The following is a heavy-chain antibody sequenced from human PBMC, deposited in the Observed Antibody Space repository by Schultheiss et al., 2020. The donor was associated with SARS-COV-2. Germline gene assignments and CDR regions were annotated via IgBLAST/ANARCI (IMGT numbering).Heavy chain of an antibody. Sequence: GGSLRLSCAASGFTFSSYDMHWVRQPTGKGLEWVSAIGPAGNTYYPGSVKGRFTISRENAKNSLYLQMNSLRAGDTAVYYCARESPRIPVDYWGQGTLVTVSS. CDR2: IGPAGNT. CDR1: GFTFSSYD. CDR3: ARESPRIPVDY. D-gene: IGHD2-21*01. J-gene: IGHJ4*02. V-gene: IGHV3-13*01.